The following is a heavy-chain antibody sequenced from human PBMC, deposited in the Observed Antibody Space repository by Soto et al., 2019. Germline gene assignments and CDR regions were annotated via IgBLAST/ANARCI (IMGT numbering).Heavy chain of an antibody. CDR2: INPNSSGT. CDR1: GYSLRGNY. V-gene: IGHV1-2*02. Sequence: ASVKVSCKASGYSLRGNYIHWVRQTPGQGLEWMGWINPNSSGTVYAQKFQGRVTMTRDTSLTTVYMQLNRLTSDDSAVYYCALDYYDSSGYYYTGGDYYYGMDVWGQGTTVTVSS. D-gene: IGHD3-22*01. J-gene: IGHJ6*02. CDR3: ALDYYDSSGYYYTGGDYYYGMDV.